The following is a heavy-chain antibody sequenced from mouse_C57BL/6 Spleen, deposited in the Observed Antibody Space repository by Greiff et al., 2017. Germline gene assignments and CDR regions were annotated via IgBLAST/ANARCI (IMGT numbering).Heavy chain of an antibody. CDR3: ARQEGSSARYFDV. D-gene: IGHD1-1*01. Sequence: EVMLVESGGDLVKPGGSLKLSCAASGFTFSSYGMSWVRQTPDKRLEWVATISSGGSYTYYPDSVKGRFTISRDNAKNTLYLQMSSLKSEDTAMYYCARQEGSSARYFDVWGTGTTVTVSS. CDR2: ISSGGSYT. V-gene: IGHV5-6*01. CDR1: GFTFSSYG. J-gene: IGHJ1*03.